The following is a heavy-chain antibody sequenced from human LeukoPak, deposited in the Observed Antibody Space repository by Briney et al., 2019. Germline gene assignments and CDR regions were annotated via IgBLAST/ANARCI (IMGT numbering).Heavy chain of an antibody. J-gene: IGHJ4*02. Sequence: GASVKVSCKASGYTFTTYYMHWVRQAPGQGLEWMGIINPSGGSTSYAQKFQGRVTMTRDMSTSTVYMELSSLRSEDTAVYYCARGPHIVVVTAIFGFDYWGQGTLVTVSS. CDR3: ARGPHIVVVTAIFGFDY. D-gene: IGHD2-21*02. CDR1: GYTFTTYY. V-gene: IGHV1-46*01. CDR2: INPSGGST.